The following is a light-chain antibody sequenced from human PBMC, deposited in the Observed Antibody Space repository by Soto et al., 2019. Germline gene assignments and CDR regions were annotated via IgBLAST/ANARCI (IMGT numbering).Light chain of an antibody. CDR3: QTWGSGRV. CDR1: SGHSDYT. V-gene: IGLV4-69*01. J-gene: IGLJ3*02. Sequence: QPVLTQSPSASASLGASVKLTCTLSSGHSDYTIAWHQQQPQKGPRFLMILNTDGTHIKGDGIPDRFSGSTSGAERYLTISSLQSEDEADYYCQTWGSGRVFGGGTKLTVL. CDR2: LNTDGTH.